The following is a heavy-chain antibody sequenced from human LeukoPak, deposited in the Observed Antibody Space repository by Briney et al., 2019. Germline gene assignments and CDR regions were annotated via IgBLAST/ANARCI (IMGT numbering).Heavy chain of an antibody. Sequence: ASVKVSCKASGYTFTDHYIHWVRQVPGQGLEWMGWINPNSGGTNSARKFQGRVTMTRDTSISIAYMDLISLRSDDTAVYYCARMDTAMDSFDYWGQGTLVTVSS. CDR1: GYTFTDHY. V-gene: IGHV1-2*02. CDR3: ARMDTAMDSFDY. J-gene: IGHJ4*02. D-gene: IGHD5-18*01. CDR2: INPNSGGT.